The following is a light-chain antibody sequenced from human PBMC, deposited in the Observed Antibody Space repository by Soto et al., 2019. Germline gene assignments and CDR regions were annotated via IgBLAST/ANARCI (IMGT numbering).Light chain of an antibody. CDR1: QSVDIN. CDR2: GAS. CDR3: QQYGNSPIT. J-gene: IGKJ5*01. V-gene: IGKV3-15*01. Sequence: EIVLTQSPATLSVSPGDRVTLSWRASQSVDINLAWYRQKAGQAPRLLVYGASTKATDMPGRFSGSGSGPDFTLTISRLEPEDFAVYYCQQYGNSPITFGQGTRLEI.